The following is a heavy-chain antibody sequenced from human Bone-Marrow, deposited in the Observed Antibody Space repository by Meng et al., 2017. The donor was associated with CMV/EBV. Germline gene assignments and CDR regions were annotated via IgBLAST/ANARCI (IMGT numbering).Heavy chain of an antibody. CDR3: ARDPVEYCSSTSCYIYYYYGMDV. D-gene: IGHD2-2*02. J-gene: IGHJ6*02. CDR1: GGTFSSYA. V-gene: IGHV1-69*05. CDR2: IIPIFGTA. Sequence: SVKVSCKASGGTFSSYAISWVRQAPGQGLEWMGGIIPIFGTANYAQKFQGRVTITTDESTSTAYMELRSLRSGDTAVYYCARDPVEYCSSTSCYIYYYYGMDVWGQGTTVTVSS.